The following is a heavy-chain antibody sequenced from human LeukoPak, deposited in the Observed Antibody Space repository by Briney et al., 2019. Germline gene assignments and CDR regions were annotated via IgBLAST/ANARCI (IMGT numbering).Heavy chain of an antibody. CDR2: ISAYNGNT. V-gene: IGHV1-18*01. D-gene: IGHD3-22*01. CDR3: ARERRGSYYYDSSGPNWFDP. Sequence: ASVKVSCKASGYTFTSYGISWVRQARGQGLEWMGWISAYNGNTNYAQKLQGRVTMTTDTSTSTAYMELRSLRSDDTAVYYCARERRGSYYYDSSGPNWFDPWGQGTLVTVSS. CDR1: GYTFTSYG. J-gene: IGHJ5*02.